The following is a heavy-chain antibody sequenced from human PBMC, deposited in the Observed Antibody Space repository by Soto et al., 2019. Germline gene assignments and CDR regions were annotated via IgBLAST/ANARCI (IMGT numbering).Heavy chain of an antibody. CDR3: ASRSPAFDY. CDR1: GGTFSRYS. J-gene: IGHJ4*02. CDR2: IIPIFGIA. V-gene: IGHV1-69*02. Sequence: SVKVSCKASGGTFSRYSITWVRQAPGHGLEWIGRIIPIFGIASYAQKFQGRVTITADESTSTAYMELSSLRSDDTAVYYCASRSPAFDYWGQGTLVTVSS.